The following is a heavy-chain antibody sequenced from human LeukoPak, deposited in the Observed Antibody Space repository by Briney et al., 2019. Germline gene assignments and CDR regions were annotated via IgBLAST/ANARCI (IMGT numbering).Heavy chain of an antibody. CDR2: ISWNSGSI. J-gene: IGHJ5*02. CDR1: GFTFDDYA. V-gene: IGHV3-9*01. Sequence: PGGSLRLSCAASGFTFDDYAMHWVRQAPGEGLGWALGISWNSGSISYADSVKCRFTISRDNAKNSLYLQMNSLRAEDTALYYCAKGGLGVITISWFDPWGQGTLVTVSS. D-gene: IGHD3-22*01. CDR3: AKGGLGVITISWFDP.